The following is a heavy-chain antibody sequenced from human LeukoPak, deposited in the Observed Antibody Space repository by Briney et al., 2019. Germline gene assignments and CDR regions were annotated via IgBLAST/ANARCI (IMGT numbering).Heavy chain of an antibody. CDR2: INHSGST. CDR3: ARNSGWWGIY. J-gene: IGHJ4*02. D-gene: IGHD2-8*02. V-gene: IGHV4-34*01. CDR1: GGSFSGYY. Sequence: PSETLSLTCAVYGGSFSGYYWSWIRQPPGKGLEWIGEINHSGSTNYNPSLKSRVTISVDTSKNQFSLKLSSVTAADTAVYYCARNSGWWGIYWGQGTLVTVSS.